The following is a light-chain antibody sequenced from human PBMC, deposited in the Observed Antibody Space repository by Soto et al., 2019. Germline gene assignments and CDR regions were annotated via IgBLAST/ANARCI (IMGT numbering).Light chain of an antibody. CDR3: NSYTGDSTRV. Sequence: QSVLTQPASVSGSPGQSITISCTGTSSDVGGYDYVSWYQQHPGRAPKLLISEVSKRPSGVSSRFSGSKSGNTASLTISGLQAEDEADYYCNSYTGDSTRVFGGGTQLTVL. CDR2: EVS. V-gene: IGLV2-14*01. CDR1: SSDVGGYDY. J-gene: IGLJ2*01.